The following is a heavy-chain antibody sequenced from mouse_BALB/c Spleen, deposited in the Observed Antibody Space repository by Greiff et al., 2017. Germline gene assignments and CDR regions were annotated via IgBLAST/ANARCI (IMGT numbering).Heavy chain of an antibody. CDR3: ARDRGDYYGNYVAMDY. CDR1: GFTFSDYY. J-gene: IGHJ4*01. D-gene: IGHD2-1*01. V-gene: IGHV5-4*02. CDR2: ISDGGSYT. Sequence: EVKLVESGGGLVKPGGSLKLSCAASGFTFSDYYMYWVRQTPEKRLEWVATISDGGSYTYYPDSVKGRFTISRDNAKNNLYLQMSSLKSEDTAMYYCARDRGDYYGNYVAMDYWGQGTSVTVSS.